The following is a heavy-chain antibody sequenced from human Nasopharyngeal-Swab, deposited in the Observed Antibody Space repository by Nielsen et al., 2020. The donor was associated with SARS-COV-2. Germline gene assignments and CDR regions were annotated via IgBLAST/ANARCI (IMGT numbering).Heavy chain of an antibody. CDR2: VNAGNGNT. J-gene: IGHJ6*02. V-gene: IGHV1-3*01. D-gene: IGHD6-13*01. Sequence: ASVKVSCRASGYTFTSYAMHWVRQAPGQRLEWMGWVNAGNGNTKYSQKFQGRVTITRDTSASTAYMELSSLRSEDTAVYYCARDGIAAAGPQLYYYYYGMDVWGQGTTVTVSS. CDR3: ARDGIAAAGPQLYYYYYGMDV. CDR1: GYTFTSYA.